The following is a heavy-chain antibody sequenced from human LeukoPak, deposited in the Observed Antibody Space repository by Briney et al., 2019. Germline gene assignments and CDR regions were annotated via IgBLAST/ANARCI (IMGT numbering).Heavy chain of an antibody. V-gene: IGHV6-1*01. D-gene: IGHD3-10*01. CDR3: ARAPVYYGSGSYGWFDP. CDR1: GDSVSSNSAA. Sequence: SQTLSLTCAISGDSVSSNSAAWNWNTQSPSRGLEWLGRTYYRSKWYNDYAVSVKSRITINPDASKNQFPLQLNSVTPEDTAVYYCARAPVYYGSGSYGWFDPWGQGTLVTVSS. CDR2: TYYRSKWYN. J-gene: IGHJ5*02.